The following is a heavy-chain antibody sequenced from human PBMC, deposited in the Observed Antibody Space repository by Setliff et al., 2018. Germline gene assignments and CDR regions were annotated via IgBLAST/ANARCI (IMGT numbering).Heavy chain of an antibody. Sequence: GASVKVSCKASGYTFANSIVSWVRQAPGQGLEWMGWISAYNGKTYIKEKFQGRLSTTTDTSTNTGYMELRNLTPDDTAVYFCERLVRYCTQRACQRTQDADLWGQGTRVTVSS. CDR3: ERLVRYCTQRACQRTQDADL. V-gene: IGHV1-18*04. D-gene: IGHD2-8*01. J-gene: IGHJ5*02. CDR1: GYTFANSI. CDR2: ISAYNGKT.